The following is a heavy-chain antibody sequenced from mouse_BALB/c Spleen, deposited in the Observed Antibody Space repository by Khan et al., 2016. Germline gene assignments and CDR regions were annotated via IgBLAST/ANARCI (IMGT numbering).Heavy chain of an antibody. CDR2: ISYSGST. D-gene: IGHD3-1*01. V-gene: IGHV3-2*02. CDR3: ARRGGGRAAWFAY. Sequence: EVQLVESGPGLVKPSQSLSLTCTVTGYSITSDYAWNWIRQFPGNKLEWMGYISYSGSTSYNPSLKSRISITRDTSKNQFFLQLNSVTTEATATYYCARRGGGRAAWFAYWGQGTLVTVSA. CDR1: GYSITSDYA. J-gene: IGHJ3*01.